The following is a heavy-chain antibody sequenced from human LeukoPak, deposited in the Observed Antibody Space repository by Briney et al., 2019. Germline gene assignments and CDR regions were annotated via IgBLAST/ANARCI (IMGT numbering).Heavy chain of an antibody. CDR1: GYTFTGYY. Sequence: ASVKVSCKASGYTFTGYYMHWVRQAPGQGLEWMGWINPNSGGTNYAQKFQGWVTMTRGTSISTAYMELSRLRSDDTAVYYCARSGPYSSGGDPFDYWGQGTLVTVSS. CDR2: INPNSGGT. J-gene: IGHJ4*02. D-gene: IGHD6-19*01. CDR3: ARSGPYSSGGDPFDY. V-gene: IGHV1-2*04.